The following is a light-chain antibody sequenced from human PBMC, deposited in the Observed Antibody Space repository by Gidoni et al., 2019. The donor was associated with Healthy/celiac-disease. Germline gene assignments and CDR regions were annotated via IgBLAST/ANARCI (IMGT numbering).Light chain of an antibody. CDR3: QQYYSYPWT. CDR1: QGISSY. Sequence: AIRMTQSPSSFSASTGDRVTITCRSSQGISSYLAWYQQKPGKAPRLLIYAASNLQSGVPSRFSGSGPGTDFTLTISCLQSEDFATYYCQQYYSYPWTFXXXTKVEIK. V-gene: IGKV1-8*01. J-gene: IGKJ1*01. CDR2: AAS.